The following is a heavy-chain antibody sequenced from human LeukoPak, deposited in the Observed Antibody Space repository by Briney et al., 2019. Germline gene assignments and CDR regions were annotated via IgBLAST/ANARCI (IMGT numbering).Heavy chain of an antibody. D-gene: IGHD6-6*01. V-gene: IGHV3-66*01. CDR2: IYSGGST. CDR3: ARNTIAARIDY. CDR1: GFTVSSNY. Sequence: GGSLRLSCAASGFTVSSNYMSWVRQAPGKGLEWVSVIYSGGSTYYADSVKGRFTISRDNSKNTLYLQMNSLRAEDTAVYYCARNTIAARIDYWGQGTLVTVSA. J-gene: IGHJ4*02.